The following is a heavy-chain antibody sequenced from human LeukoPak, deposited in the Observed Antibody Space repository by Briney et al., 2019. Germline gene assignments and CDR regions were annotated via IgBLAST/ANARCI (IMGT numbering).Heavy chain of an antibody. V-gene: IGHV3-33*01. CDR2: IWYDGSNK. CDR1: GFTFSSYG. Sequence: GGSLRLSCAASGFTFSSYGMHWVRQAPGKGLEWVAVIWYDGSNKYYADSVKGRFTISRDNSKNTLYLQMNSLRAEDTAVYYCARETTIAAAGSGPDYWGQGTLVTVSS. D-gene: IGHD6-13*01. CDR3: ARETTIAAAGSGPDY. J-gene: IGHJ4*02.